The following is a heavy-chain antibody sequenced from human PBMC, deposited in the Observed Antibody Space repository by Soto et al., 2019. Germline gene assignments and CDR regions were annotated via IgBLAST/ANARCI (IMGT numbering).Heavy chain of an antibody. V-gene: IGHV3-23*01. D-gene: IGHD3-16*02. CDR1: GFTFSSFA. Sequence: EVQLLESGGGLVQPGGSLRLSCAASGFTFSSFAMNWVRQAPGKGLEWVSAISGSSGHTYYADSVKGRFIISRDNSKNTLYLQMVSLSADDTAVYYCARGPSEYIWGSYLRYCDSWGQGSLVTVSS. J-gene: IGHJ4*02. CDR3: ARGPSEYIWGSYLRYCDS. CDR2: ISGSSGHT.